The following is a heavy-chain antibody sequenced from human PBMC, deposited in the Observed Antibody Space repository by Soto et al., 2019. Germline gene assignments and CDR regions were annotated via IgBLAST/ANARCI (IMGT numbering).Heavy chain of an antibody. CDR2: IRNKANYYTT. Sequence: PGGSLRLSCAASGFTFSDNYMDWVRQAPGKGLEWLGRIRNKANYYTTEYAASVKGRFTISRDDSKNSLYLQMNSLKTEDTALYYCCRGGNPDHSHYGSGLDVWGQGTTVTVSS. D-gene: IGHD4-17*01. J-gene: IGHJ6*02. CDR1: GFTFSDNY. CDR3: CRGGNPDHSHYGSGLDV. V-gene: IGHV3-72*01.